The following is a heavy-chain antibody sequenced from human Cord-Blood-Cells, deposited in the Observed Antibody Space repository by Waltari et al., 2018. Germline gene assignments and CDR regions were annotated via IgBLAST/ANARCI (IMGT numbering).Heavy chain of an antibody. CDR1: GFTFSSYW. CDR2: IKQDGSEK. CDR3: ASSAPYYDFWSGQSAFDI. Sequence: EVQLVESGGGVVQPGGSLRLSCAASGFTFSSYWMSWVRQAPGTGLEWVANIKQDGSEKYYVDSVKGRFTISRDNAKNSLYLQMNSLRAEDTAVYYCASSAPYYDFWSGQSAFDIWGQGTMVTVSS. D-gene: IGHD3-3*01. J-gene: IGHJ3*02. V-gene: IGHV3-7*01.